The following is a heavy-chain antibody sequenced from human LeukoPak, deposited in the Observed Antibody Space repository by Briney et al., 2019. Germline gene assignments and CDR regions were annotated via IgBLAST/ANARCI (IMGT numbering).Heavy chain of an antibody. CDR1: GGSFSGYY. CDR3: ARHGTMIVVSPLDY. V-gene: IGHV4-34*01. Sequence: PSETLSLTCAVYGGSFSGYYWSWIRQPPGKGLEWIGEINHSGSTNYNPSLKSRVTISVDTSKNQFSLKLSSVTAADTAVYYCARHGTMIVVSPLDYWGQGTLVTVSS. J-gene: IGHJ4*02. D-gene: IGHD3-22*01. CDR2: INHSGST.